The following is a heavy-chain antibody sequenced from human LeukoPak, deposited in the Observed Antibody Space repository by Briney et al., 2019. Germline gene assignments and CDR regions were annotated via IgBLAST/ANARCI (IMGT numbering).Heavy chain of an antibody. J-gene: IGHJ6*04. CDR1: GFTFSNAW. V-gene: IGHV3-15*01. D-gene: IGHD3-10*01. CDR2: IKSKTDGGTT. CDR3: TTRYYYGSGSYYYYYGMDV. Sequence: GGSLRLSCAASGFTFSNAWMSWVRQAPGKGLEWVGRIKSKTDGGTTDYAAPVKGRFTISRDGSKNTLYLQMNSLKTEDTAVYYCTTRYYYGSGSYYYYYGMDVWGKGTTVTVSS.